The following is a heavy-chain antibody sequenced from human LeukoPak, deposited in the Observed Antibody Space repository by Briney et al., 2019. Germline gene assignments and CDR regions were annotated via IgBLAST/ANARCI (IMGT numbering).Heavy chain of an antibody. Sequence: GGSLRLSCVASGFTFSTYWMSWVRQAPGKGLEWVSAITGSGGSTYYADSVKGRFTISRDNSKNGLYVQMISLRAEDTAVYYCAKTYQYDSGSYSHFDDWGQGTLVTVSS. J-gene: IGHJ4*02. CDR3: AKTYQYDSGSYSHFDD. D-gene: IGHD3-10*01. V-gene: IGHV3-23*01. CDR1: GFTFSTYW. CDR2: ITGSGGST.